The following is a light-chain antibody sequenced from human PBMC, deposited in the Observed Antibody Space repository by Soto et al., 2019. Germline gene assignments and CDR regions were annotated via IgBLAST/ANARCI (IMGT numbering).Light chain of an antibody. J-gene: IGLJ2*01. V-gene: IGLV2-23*01. CDR2: EGS. CDR1: SSDVGSYNL. Sequence: QSALTQPASVSGSPGQSITISCTGTSSDVGSYNLVSWYQQHPGKAPKLMIYEGSKRPSGVSNRFSGSKSGNTASLTISGLQAEDEDDYYCCSYAGSVVFGGGTKVTVL. CDR3: CSYAGSVV.